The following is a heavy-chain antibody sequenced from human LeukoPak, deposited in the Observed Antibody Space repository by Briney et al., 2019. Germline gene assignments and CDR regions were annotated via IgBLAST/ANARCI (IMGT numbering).Heavy chain of an antibody. V-gene: IGHV3-30*04. J-gene: IGHJ6*02. CDR1: GFTFSSYG. Sequence: AGGSLRLSCAASGFTFSSYGMHWVRQAPGKGLEWVAVISYDGSNKYYADSVKGRFTISRDNSKNTLYLQMNSLRAEDTAVYYCAREKDYGDYSPDYYYGMDVWGQGTTVTVSS. D-gene: IGHD4-17*01. CDR2: ISYDGSNK. CDR3: AREKDYGDYSPDYYYGMDV.